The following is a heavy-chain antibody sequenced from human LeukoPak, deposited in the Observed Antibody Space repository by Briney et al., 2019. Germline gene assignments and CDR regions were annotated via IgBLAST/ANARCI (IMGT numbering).Heavy chain of an antibody. CDR3: ARLGLKIVRGVSLKRSGTHWFDP. CDR1: GYSFTNYW. J-gene: IGHJ5*02. D-gene: IGHD3-10*01. CDR2: IYYDDSET. Sequence: GESLKISCKGGGYSFTNYWIVWVRQMPGKGLEWMGVIYYDDSETQYSPSFQGQVTISVDKSISTVYLQWSALKASDSAIYYCARLGLKIVRGVSLKRSGTHWFDPWGQGTLVTVSS. V-gene: IGHV5-51*01.